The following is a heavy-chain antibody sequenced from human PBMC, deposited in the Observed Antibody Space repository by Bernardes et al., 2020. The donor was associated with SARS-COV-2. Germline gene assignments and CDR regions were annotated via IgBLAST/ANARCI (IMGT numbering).Heavy chain of an antibody. Sequence: ETLSLTCTVSGGSISSSSYYWGWIRQPPGKGLEWIGSIYYSGSTYYNPSLKSRVTISVDTSKNQFSLKLSSVTAADTAVYYCAREQLLWFGELLGDAFDIWGQGTMVTVSS. V-gene: IGHV4-39*07. CDR1: GGSISSSSYY. CDR2: IYYSGST. D-gene: IGHD3-10*01. J-gene: IGHJ3*02. CDR3: AREQLLWFGELLGDAFDI.